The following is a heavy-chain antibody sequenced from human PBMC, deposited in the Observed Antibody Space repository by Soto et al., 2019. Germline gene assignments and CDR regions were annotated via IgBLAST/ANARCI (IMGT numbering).Heavy chain of an antibody. CDR2: INPSGGST. V-gene: IGHV1-46*01. Sequence: GASVKVSCKASGYTFTGYYMHWVRQAPGQGLEWMGIINPSGGSTSYAQKFQGRVTMTRGTSTSTVYMELSSLRSEDTAVYYCARAPLGAGFDPWGQGTLVTVSS. D-gene: IGHD1-26*01. CDR3: ARAPLGAGFDP. J-gene: IGHJ5*02. CDR1: GYTFTGYY.